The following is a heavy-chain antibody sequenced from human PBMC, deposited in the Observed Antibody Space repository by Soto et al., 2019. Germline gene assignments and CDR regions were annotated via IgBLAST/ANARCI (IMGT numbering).Heavy chain of an antibody. CDR2: IYYTGST. Sequence: SETLSLTGAVSGGSVSSYWWSWIRQPPGKGLEWIGYIYYTGSTNYNPSLKSRVTISLDASKSQFSLKLSSVTAADTAVYYCARGPGASGTYHYFFDYWGPGTLVTVSS. V-gene: IGHV4-59*02. J-gene: IGHJ4*02. CDR1: GGSVSSYW. CDR3: ARGPGASGTYHYFFDY. D-gene: IGHD3-10*01.